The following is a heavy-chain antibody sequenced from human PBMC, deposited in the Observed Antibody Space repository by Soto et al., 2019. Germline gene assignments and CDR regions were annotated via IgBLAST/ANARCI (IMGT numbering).Heavy chain of an antibody. CDR3: AREGGEYPWIRPTGYFDY. CDR2: ISYDGSNK. D-gene: IGHD5-18*01. Sequence: QVQLVESGGGVVQPGRSLRLSCAASGFTFSSYAMHWVRQAPGKGLEWVAVISYDGSNKYYADSVKGRFTISRDNSKNTLYLQMNSLRAEDTAVYYWAREGGEYPWIRPTGYFDYWGQGTLVTVSS. CDR1: GFTFSSYA. J-gene: IGHJ4*02. V-gene: IGHV3-30-3*01.